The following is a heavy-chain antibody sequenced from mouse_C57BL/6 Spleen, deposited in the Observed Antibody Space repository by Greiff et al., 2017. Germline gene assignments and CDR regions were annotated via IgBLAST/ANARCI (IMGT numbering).Heavy chain of an antibody. CDR3: SSRTVVAYYFDY. J-gene: IGHJ2*01. Sequence: VPLQQSGAELVKPGASVKLSCTASGFNIKDYYMHWVKQRTEQGLEWIGRIDPEDGETKYAPKFQGKATITADTSSNTAYLQLSSRTSKDTAVYYCSSRTVVAYYFDYWGQGTTLTVSS. D-gene: IGHD1-1*01. V-gene: IGHV14-2*01. CDR1: GFNIKDYY. CDR2: IDPEDGET.